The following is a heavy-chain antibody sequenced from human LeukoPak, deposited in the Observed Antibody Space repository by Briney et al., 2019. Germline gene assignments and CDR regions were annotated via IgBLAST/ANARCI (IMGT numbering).Heavy chain of an antibody. CDR3: ARVVAVAGAFDY. CDR1: GGSISSSNW. CDR2: IYHSGST. J-gene: IGHJ4*02. V-gene: IGHV4-4*02. D-gene: IGHD6-19*01. Sequence: SETLSLTCAVSGGSISSSNWWSWVRPPPGKGLEWIGEIYHSGSTNYNPSLKSRVTISVDKSKNQFSLKLSSVTAADTAVYYCARVVAVAGAFDYWGQGTLVTVSS.